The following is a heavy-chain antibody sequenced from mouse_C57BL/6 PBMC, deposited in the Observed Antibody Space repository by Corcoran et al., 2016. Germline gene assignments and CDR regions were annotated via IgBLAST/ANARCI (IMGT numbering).Heavy chain of an antibody. CDR1: GYTFTGYY. J-gene: IGHJ1*03. V-gene: IGHV1-19*01. CDR2: INPFNGGT. Sequence: EVQLQQSGPVLVKPGASVTMSCKASGYTFTGYYMYWVKQSHGKSLEWIGVINPFNGGTSYNQKFKGKATLTVDKSSSTAYMELNSLTSEDSVVYYCGRGDYGSSRWYFDGWGTGTTVTVSS. CDR3: GRGDYGSSRWYFDG. D-gene: IGHD1-1*01.